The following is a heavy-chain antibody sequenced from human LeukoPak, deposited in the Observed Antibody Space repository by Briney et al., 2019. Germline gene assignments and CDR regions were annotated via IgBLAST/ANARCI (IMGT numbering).Heavy chain of an antibody. V-gene: IGHV3-30-3*01. CDR1: GFTFSSYA. CDR3: ARDWQPQDYDILTGYYRSYYYYGMDV. J-gene: IGHJ6*02. Sequence: GGSLRLSCAASGFTFSSYAMYWVRQAPGKGLEWVAVISYDGSNKYYADSVKGRFTISRDNSKNTLYLQMNSLRAEDTAVYYCARDWQPQDYDILTGYYRSYYYYGMDVWGQGTTVTVSS. CDR2: ISYDGSNK. D-gene: IGHD3-9*01.